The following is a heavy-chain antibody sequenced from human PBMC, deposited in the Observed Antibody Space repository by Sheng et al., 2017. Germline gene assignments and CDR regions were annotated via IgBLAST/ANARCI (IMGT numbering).Heavy chain of an antibody. J-gene: IGHJ6*02. V-gene: IGHV4-34*01. Sequence: QVQLQQWGAGLLKPSETLSLTCAVYGDSFSGYYWSWIRQPPGKGLEWIGEINQSGSTNFKPSLKSRVTISIDTSKTQFSLNLTSVTAADSAVYYCARRGSESSGYHYAMDVWGQGTTVTVSS. CDR1: GDSFSGYY. D-gene: IGHD3-22*01. CDR3: ARRGSESSGYHYAMDV. CDR2: INQSGST.